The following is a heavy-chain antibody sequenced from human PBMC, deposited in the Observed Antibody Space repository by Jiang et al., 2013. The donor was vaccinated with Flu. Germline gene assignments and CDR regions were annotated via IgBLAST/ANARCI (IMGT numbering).Heavy chain of an antibody. V-gene: IGHV6-1*01. D-gene: IGHD3-3*01. CDR2: TYYRSKWYN. J-gene: IGHJ6*02. CDR3: ARMTRFTIFGVVTDYYYYGMDV. Sequence: SRGLEWLGRTYYRSKWYNDYAVSVKSRITINPDTSKNQFSLQLNSVTPEDTAVYYCARMTRFTIFGVVTDYYYYGMDVWGQGTTVTVSS.